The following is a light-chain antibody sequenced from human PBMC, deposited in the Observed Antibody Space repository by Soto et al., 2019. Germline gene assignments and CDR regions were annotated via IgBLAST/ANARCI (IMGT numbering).Light chain of an antibody. J-gene: IGLJ2*01. CDR2: DVS. V-gene: IGLV2-14*01. CDR1: SSDVGGYNY. Sequence: QSALTQPASVSGSPGQSITISCTGTSSDVGGYNYVSWYQQHPGKAPKLMIYDVSNRPSGVSNRFSGSKSGNTASLTISGLQAEDEPDYYCSSYTSSSRGVFGGGTKLTVL. CDR3: SSYTSSSRGV.